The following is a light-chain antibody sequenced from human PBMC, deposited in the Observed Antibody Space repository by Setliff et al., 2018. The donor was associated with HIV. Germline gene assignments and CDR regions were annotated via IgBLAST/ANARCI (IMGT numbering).Light chain of an antibody. V-gene: IGLV2-14*03. CDR1: SSDIGAYNY. J-gene: IGLJ1*01. Sequence: QSVLTQPASVSGSPGQSITISCTGTSSDIGAYNYVSWYQQHPGKAPKVMIYDVRKRPSGVSNRFSGSKSGNTASLTISGLQAEDEATYYCSSHANINTLVFGTGTKVTVL. CDR2: DVR. CDR3: SSHANINTLV.